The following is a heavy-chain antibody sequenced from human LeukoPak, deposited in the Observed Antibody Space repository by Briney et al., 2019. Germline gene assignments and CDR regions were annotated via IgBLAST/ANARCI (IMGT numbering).Heavy chain of an antibody. V-gene: IGHV1-69*06. J-gene: IGHJ6*03. CDR3: ARVGIVGGRYYVDV. D-gene: IGHD1-26*01. Sequence: GASVKVSCKASGGTFSSYAISWVRQAPGQGLEWMGGIIPIFGTANYAQKFQGRVTITADKSTSTAYMELSSLRSEDTAVYYCARVGIVGGRYYVDVWGKGTTVTVSS. CDR1: GGTFSSYA. CDR2: IIPIFGTA.